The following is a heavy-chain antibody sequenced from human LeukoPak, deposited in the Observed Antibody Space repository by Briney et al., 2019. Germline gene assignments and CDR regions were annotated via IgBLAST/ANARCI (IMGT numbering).Heavy chain of an antibody. D-gene: IGHD6-19*01. V-gene: IGHV3-23*01. Sequence: PGGSLRLSCAASGFTFSSYAMSRVRQAPGKGLEWVSAISGSGGSTYYADSVKGRFTISRDNSKNTLYLQMNSLRAEDTAVYYCAKRSGWYVAFDIWGQGTMVTVSS. CDR2: ISGSGGST. CDR1: GFTFSSYA. CDR3: AKRSGWYVAFDI. J-gene: IGHJ3*02.